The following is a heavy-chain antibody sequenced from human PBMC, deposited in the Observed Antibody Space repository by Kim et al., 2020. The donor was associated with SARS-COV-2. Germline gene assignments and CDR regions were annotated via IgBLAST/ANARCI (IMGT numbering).Heavy chain of an antibody. CDR1: GFTFSNYA. Sequence: GGSLRLSCAASGFTFSNYAMHWVRQAPGKGLEWVALLSSDGNDKYYAESVKGRFTVSRDNSKDTLFLQLSSLTAEDTAIYYCARERGVSSGYSLWNWGQGTLVTVSS. CDR2: LSSDGNDK. CDR3: ARERGVSSGYSLWN. D-gene: IGHD3-22*01. J-gene: IGHJ4*02. V-gene: IGHV3-30-3*01.